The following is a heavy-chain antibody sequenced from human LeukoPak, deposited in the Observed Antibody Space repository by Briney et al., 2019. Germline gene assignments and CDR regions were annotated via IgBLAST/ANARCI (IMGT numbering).Heavy chain of an antibody. CDR2: IWYDGSNK. CDR3: ARSEGSPHYYYGMDV. Sequence: GGSLRLSCAASGFTFSSYGMHWVRQAPGKGLEWVAVIWYDGSNKYYADSVKGRFTISRDNSKNTLYLQMNSLRAEDTAVYYCARSEGSPHYYYGMDVWGQGTTVTFSS. CDR1: GFTFSSYG. V-gene: IGHV3-33*01. J-gene: IGHJ6*02.